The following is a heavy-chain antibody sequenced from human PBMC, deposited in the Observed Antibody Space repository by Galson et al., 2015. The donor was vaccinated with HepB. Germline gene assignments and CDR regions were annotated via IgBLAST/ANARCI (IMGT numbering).Heavy chain of an antibody. CDR2: IYYSGST. J-gene: IGHJ2*01. Sequence: SETLSLTCTVSGGSISSYYWSWIRQPPGKGLEWIGYIYYSGSTNSNPSLKSRVTISVDTSKNQFSLKLRSVTAADTAVYYCAREAEGYSSGWYNAVWYFDLWGRGTLV. V-gene: IGHV4-59*01. D-gene: IGHD6-19*01. CDR1: GGSISSYY. CDR3: AREAEGYSSGWYNAVWYFDL.